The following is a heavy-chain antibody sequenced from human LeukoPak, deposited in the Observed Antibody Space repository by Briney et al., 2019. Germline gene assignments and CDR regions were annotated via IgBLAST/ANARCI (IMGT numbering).Heavy chain of an antibody. Sequence: GGSLRLSCAASGFTLSDYYMSWIRQAPGKGLEWGSYISGRSSYTNYADSVNGRFTISRDNAKNSLNLQMNSLRAEDTAVYYCARLAYRGGDCFYWVDYWGQGTLVTVSS. D-gene: IGHD2-21*02. CDR2: ISGRSSYT. J-gene: IGHJ4*02. CDR3: ARLAYRGGDCFYWVDY. CDR1: GFTLSDYY. V-gene: IGHV3-11*03.